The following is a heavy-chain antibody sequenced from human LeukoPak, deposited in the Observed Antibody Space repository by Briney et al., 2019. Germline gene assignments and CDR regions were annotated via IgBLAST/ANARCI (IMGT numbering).Heavy chain of an antibody. CDR3: ARGEEVAVAGKAYYYYYYYMDV. CDR1: GYTFTSYD. D-gene: IGHD6-19*01. J-gene: IGHJ6*03. CDR2: MNPNSGNT. V-gene: IGHV1-8*01. Sequence: ASVKVSCKASGYTFTSYDINWVRQATGQGLEWMGWMNPNSGNTGYAQKFQGRVTMTRNTSISTAYMELSSLRSEDTAVYYCARGEEVAVAGKAYYYYYYYMDVWGKGTTVTISS.